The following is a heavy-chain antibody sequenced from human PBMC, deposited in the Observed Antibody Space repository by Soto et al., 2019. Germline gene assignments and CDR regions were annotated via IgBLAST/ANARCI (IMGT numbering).Heavy chain of an antibody. Sequence: EVQLLESGGGLVQPGGSLRLSCAASGFTFSSYAMSWVRQAPGKGLEWVSAISGSGGSTYYADSVKGRFTISRDNSKNTLYLQMNSLRAEDTAVYYCAKELVVITMKFDAFDIWGQGTMVTVSS. CDR1: GFTFSSYA. J-gene: IGHJ3*02. V-gene: IGHV3-23*01. CDR3: AKELVVITMKFDAFDI. D-gene: IGHD3-22*01. CDR2: ISGSGGST.